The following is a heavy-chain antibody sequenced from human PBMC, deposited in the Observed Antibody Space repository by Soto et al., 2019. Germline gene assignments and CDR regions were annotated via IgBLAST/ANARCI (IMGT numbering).Heavy chain of an antibody. CDR1: GGSISSGGYS. J-gene: IGHJ5*02. V-gene: IGHV4-30-2*01. Sequence: TLSLTCAVSGGSISSGGYSWSWIRQPPGKGLEWIGYIYHSGSTYYNPSLKSRVTISVDRSKNQFSLKLSSVTAADTAVYYCARVPGPWGQGTLLPVSP. CDR3: ARVPGP. CDR2: IYHSGST.